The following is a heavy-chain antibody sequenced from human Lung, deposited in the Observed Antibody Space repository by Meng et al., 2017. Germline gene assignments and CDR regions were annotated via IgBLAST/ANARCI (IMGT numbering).Heavy chain of an antibody. J-gene: IGHJ6*02. CDR2: INPSGGST. CDR3: ARRGIQLWLRNGYYHGMDV. D-gene: IGHD5-18*01. CDR1: GYTFTSYY. Sequence: ASVKVSCKASGYTFTSYYMHWVRQAPGQGLEWMGIINPSGGSTSYAQKFQGRVTMTRDTSTSTVYMELSSLRSEDTAVYYCARRGIQLWLRNGYYHGMDVWGQGTTVTVSS. V-gene: IGHV1-46*01.